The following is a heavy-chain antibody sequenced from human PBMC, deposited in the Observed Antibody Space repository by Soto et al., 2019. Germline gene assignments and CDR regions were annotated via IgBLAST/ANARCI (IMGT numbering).Heavy chain of an antibody. CDR1: GYTFSSYA. D-gene: IGHD3-22*01. J-gene: IGHJ5*02. Sequence: PGGSLRLSCAASGYTFSSYAMHWVRQAPGKGLEWVAVISYDGSNKYYADSVKGRFTISRDNSKNTLYLQMNSLRAEDTAVYYCARAHYYDSSGYYTWFDPWGQGTLVTVSS. CDR2: ISYDGSNK. V-gene: IGHV3-30-3*01. CDR3: ARAHYYDSSGYYTWFDP.